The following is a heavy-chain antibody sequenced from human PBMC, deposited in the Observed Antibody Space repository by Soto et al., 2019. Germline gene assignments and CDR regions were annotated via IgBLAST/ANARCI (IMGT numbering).Heavy chain of an antibody. J-gene: IGHJ4*02. CDR3: GVQYAY. D-gene: IGHD1-1*01. Sequence: EVQVLESGGGLVQPGGSLRLSCAASGFTFSSYAMSWVRQAPGKGLEWVSAISGRTGSTSYADSVKGRFTISRDNSRNTLYLQMPSLRAEDTAVYYCGVQYAYWGQGTLVTASS. V-gene: IGHV3-23*01. CDR1: GFTFSSYA. CDR2: ISGRTGST.